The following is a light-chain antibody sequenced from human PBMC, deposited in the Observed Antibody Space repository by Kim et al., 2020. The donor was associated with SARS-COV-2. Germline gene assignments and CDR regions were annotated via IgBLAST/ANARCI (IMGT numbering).Light chain of an antibody. Sequence: SVGDRVTITCRARQGISSYLNWYQQKPGKAPKLLIYAASSLQSGVPSRFSGSGSGTDFTLTISSLQPEDFATYYGQQSYSTLPMYTFGQGTKLEI. CDR2: AAS. V-gene: IGKV1-39*01. CDR3: QQSYSTLPMYT. CDR1: QGISSY. J-gene: IGKJ2*01.